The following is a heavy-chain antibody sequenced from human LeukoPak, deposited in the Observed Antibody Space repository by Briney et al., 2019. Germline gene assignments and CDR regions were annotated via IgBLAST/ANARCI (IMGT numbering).Heavy chain of an antibody. CDR2: ISGSGGST. J-gene: IGHJ4*02. Sequence: GGSLRLSCAASGFTFDDYGMSWVRQAPGKGLEWVSGISGSGGSTYYADSVKGRFTISRDNPKNTLFLQMNRLRPEDAAVYYCAKAPVTTCRGAFCYPFDYWGLGTLVTVSS. CDR3: AKAPVTTCRGAFCYPFDY. CDR1: GFTFDDYG. V-gene: IGHV3-23*01. D-gene: IGHD2-15*01.